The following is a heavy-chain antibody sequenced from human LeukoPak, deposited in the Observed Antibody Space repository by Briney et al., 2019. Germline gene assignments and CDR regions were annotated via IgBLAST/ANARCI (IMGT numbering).Heavy chain of an antibody. D-gene: IGHD6-19*01. Sequence: GGSLRLSCAASGFTVSSNYMSWVRQAPGKGLEWVSVISPVGTTYSADSVKDRFTISRDNSKNTLYLQMNSLRAEDTAVYYCARESYSSGWLFDYWGQGTLVTVSS. CDR3: ARESYSSGWLFDY. V-gene: IGHV3-66*01. J-gene: IGHJ4*02. CDR1: GFTVSSNY. CDR2: ISPVGTT.